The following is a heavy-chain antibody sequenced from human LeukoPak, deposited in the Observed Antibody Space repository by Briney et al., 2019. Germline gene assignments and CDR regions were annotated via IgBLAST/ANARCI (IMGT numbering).Heavy chain of an antibody. CDR3: AKRASDWFFDY. CDR2: IYHDGTT. V-gene: IGHV4-38-2*01. J-gene: IGHJ4*02. CDR1: SYAISSGHY. Sequence: PSETLSLTCAAFSYAISSGHYWGWIRQSPGKGLEWIGTIYHDGTTYYNPSLKSRVTISVDTSKNQFSLNLNSVTAADTAVYYCAKRASDWFFDYWGQGTLVTVSS. D-gene: IGHD3/OR15-3a*01.